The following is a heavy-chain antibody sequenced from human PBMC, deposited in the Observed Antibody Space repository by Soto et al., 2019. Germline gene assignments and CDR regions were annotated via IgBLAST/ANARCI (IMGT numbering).Heavy chain of an antibody. V-gene: IGHV4-39*01. CDR2: IYYSGST. Sequence: PSETLSLTCTVSGGSISSSSYYWGWIRQPPGKGLEWIGSIYYSGSTYYNPSLKSRVTISVDTSKDQFSLKLSSVTAADTAVYYCASSVRYFDWLLRYNWFDPWGQGTLVTVSS. CDR3: ASSVRYFDWLLRYNWFDP. CDR1: GGSISSSSYY. J-gene: IGHJ5*02. D-gene: IGHD3-9*01.